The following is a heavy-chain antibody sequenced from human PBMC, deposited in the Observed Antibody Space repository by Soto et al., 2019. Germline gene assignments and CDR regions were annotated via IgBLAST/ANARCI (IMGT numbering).Heavy chain of an antibody. J-gene: IGHJ5*02. Sequence: GASVKVSCKASGYTFISHGISWVRQAPGQGLEWMGWISAYNGNTNYAQKLQGRVTMTTDTSTSTVYMELRSLRSDDTAVYYCARDVYCSSTSCYLARASWWFDPWGQGTLVTVSS. CDR2: ISAYNGNT. CDR1: GYTFISHG. CDR3: ARDVYCSSTSCYLARASWWFDP. V-gene: IGHV1-18*01. D-gene: IGHD2-2*01.